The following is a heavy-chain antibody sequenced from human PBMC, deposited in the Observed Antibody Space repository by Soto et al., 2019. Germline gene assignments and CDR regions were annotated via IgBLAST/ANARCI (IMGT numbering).Heavy chain of an antibody. Sequence: PGGSLRLSGAACGFTFSSYSMNWVRQAPWKGLEWVSSISSSSIYIYYADSVKGRFTISRDNAKNSLYLQMNSLRAEDTAVYYCATLHQLDDAFDIWGQGTMVTVSS. J-gene: IGHJ3*02. CDR3: ATLHQLDDAFDI. V-gene: IGHV3-21*01. D-gene: IGHD2-2*01. CDR1: GFTFSSYS. CDR2: ISSSSIYI.